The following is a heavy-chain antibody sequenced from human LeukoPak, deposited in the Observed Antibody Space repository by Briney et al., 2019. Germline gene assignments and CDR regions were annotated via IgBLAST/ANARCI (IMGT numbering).Heavy chain of an antibody. CDR2: INPDGGVT. D-gene: IGHD6-19*01. V-gene: IGHV1-2*02. CDR1: GYKFIDHC. J-gene: IGHJ4*02. CDR3: ARPRSSGWDETLDY. Sequence: GASVKVSCTTSGYKFIDHCLLWVRQASGQGLEWKGWINPDGGVTKSAQTFQGRVTMTRDTSISTAYMELSRLRSDDTAVYYCARPRSSGWDETLDYWGQGTLVTVSS.